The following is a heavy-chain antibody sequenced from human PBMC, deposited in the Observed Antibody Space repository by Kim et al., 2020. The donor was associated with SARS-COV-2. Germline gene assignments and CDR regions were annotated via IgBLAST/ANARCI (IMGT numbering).Heavy chain of an antibody. J-gene: IGHJ6*03. CDR2: IIPIFGTA. Sequence: SVKVSCKASGGTFSSYAISWVRQAPGQGLEWMGGIIPIFGTANYAQKFQGRVTITADESTSTAYMELSSLRSEDTAVYYCARPYCSGGSCYKHYYYYMDVWGKGTTVTVSS. CDR3: ARPYCSGGSCYKHYYYYMDV. V-gene: IGHV1-69*13. D-gene: IGHD2-15*01. CDR1: GGTFSSYA.